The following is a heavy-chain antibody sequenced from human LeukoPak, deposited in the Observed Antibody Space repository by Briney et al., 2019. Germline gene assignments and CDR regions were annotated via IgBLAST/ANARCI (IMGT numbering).Heavy chain of an antibody. D-gene: IGHD1-26*01. J-gene: IGHJ4*02. CDR3: AKSPRGVGATGFDY. CDR1: GFTFSSYA. V-gene: IGHV3-23*01. Sequence: GSLRLSCAASGFTFSSYAMSWVRQAPGKGLEWVSAISGSGGSTYYADSVKGRFTISRDNSKNTLYLRMNSLRAEDTAVYYCAKSPRGVGATGFDYWGQGTLVTVSS. CDR2: ISGSGGST.